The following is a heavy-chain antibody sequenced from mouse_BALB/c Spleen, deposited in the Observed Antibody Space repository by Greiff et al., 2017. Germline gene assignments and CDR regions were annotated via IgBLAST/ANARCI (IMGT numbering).Heavy chain of an antibody. Sequence: VQLQQSGPELVKPGASVKISCKASGYSFTGYFMNWVMQSHGKSLEWIGRINPYNGDTFYNQKFKGKATLTVDKSSSTAHMELRSLASEDSAVYYCADDPFAYWGQGTLVTVSA. CDR3: ADDPFAY. CDR1: GYSFTGYF. V-gene: IGHV1-20*02. J-gene: IGHJ3*01. D-gene: IGHD2-3*01. CDR2: INPYNGDT.